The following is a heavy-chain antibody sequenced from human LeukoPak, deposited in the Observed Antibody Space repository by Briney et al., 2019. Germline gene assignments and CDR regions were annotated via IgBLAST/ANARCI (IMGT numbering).Heavy chain of an antibody. CDR1: GFTFSSYV. Sequence: GRSLRLSCAASGFTFSSYVMHWVRQAPGKGLEWVAVISYDGSNKYYADSVKGRFTISRDNSKNTLYLQMNSLRAEDTAVYYCAKVSYSGYDYWYYFDYWGQGTLVTVSS. D-gene: IGHD5-12*01. CDR2: ISYDGSNK. V-gene: IGHV3-30*18. J-gene: IGHJ4*02. CDR3: AKVSYSGYDYWYYFDY.